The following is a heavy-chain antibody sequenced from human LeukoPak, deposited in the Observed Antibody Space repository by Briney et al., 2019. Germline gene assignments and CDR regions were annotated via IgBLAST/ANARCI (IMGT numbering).Heavy chain of an antibody. D-gene: IGHD3-10*01. J-gene: IGHJ4*02. CDR1: GYSISSGYY. CDR2: IYHSGST. V-gene: IGHV4-38-2*02. Sequence: SETLSLTCGVSGYSISSGYYWGWIRQPPGNGLEWIGSIYHSGSTYYNPSLKSRVTISVDTSKNQFSLKLSPVTAADTAVYYCARDRDYGSGSYYDYWGQGTLVTVSS. CDR3: ARDRDYGSGSYYDY.